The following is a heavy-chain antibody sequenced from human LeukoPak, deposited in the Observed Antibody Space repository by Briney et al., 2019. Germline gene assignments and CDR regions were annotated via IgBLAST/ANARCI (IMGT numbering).Heavy chain of an antibody. J-gene: IGHJ4*02. CDR3: AKGWRMATIMTYFDY. Sequence: GGSLRLSCAASGFTFSSYGMHWVRQAPGKGLEWVAVMSYDGSNKYYADSVKGRFTISRDNSKNTLYLQMNSLRAEDTAVYYCAKGWRMATIMTYFDYWGQGTLVTVSS. D-gene: IGHD5-24*01. CDR1: GFTFSSYG. CDR2: MSYDGSNK. V-gene: IGHV3-30*18.